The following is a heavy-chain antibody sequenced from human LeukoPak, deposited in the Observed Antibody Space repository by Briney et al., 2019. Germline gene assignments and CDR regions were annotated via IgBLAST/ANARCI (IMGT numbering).Heavy chain of an antibody. V-gene: IGHV3-30*18. D-gene: IGHD2-21*02. J-gene: IGHJ4*02. CDR1: GFTFSNYA. Sequence: PGGSLRLSCAASGFTFSNYAMHWVRQAPGKGLEWVAVISDDGSNKYYGDSVKGRFTISRDNSKNTLYLQMSSLRAEDTAVYYCAKRDRPCSGDCSAPYYFDYWGQGTLVTVSS. CDR3: AKRDRPCSGDCSAPYYFDY. CDR2: ISDDGSNK.